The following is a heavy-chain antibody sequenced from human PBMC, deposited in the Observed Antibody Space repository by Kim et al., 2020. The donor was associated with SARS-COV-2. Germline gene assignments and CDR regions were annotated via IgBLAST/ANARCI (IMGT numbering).Heavy chain of an antibody. CDR3: ARDAARGCSGGSCYPPFVGWYFDL. Sequence: SVKVSCKASGGTFSSYAISWVRQAPGQGLEWMGGIIPIFGTANYAQKFQGRVTITADESTSTAYMELSSLRSEDTAVYYCARDAARGCSGGSCYPPFVGWYFDLWGRGTLVTVSS. J-gene: IGHJ2*01. CDR1: GGTFSSYA. CDR2: IIPIFGTA. V-gene: IGHV1-69*13. D-gene: IGHD2-15*01.